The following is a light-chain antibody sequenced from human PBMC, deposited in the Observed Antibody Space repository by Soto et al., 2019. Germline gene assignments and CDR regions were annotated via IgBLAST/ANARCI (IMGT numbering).Light chain of an antibody. J-gene: IGKJ1*01. Sequence: IVLTQSRDTLSWSRGEGETRSSXASQSVSSDYLVWYQQKPGQAPRLLIYGASRRATGIPARFSGSGSGAEFTLTISSLQSEDFAVYYCQQYKNWPWTFGQGTKVDIK. V-gene: IGKV3D-15*01. CDR1: QSVSSD. CDR2: GAS. CDR3: QQYKNWPWT.